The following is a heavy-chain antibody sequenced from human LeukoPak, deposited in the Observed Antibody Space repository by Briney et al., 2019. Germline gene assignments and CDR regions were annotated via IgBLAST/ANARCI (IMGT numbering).Heavy chain of an antibody. CDR1: GGSFSDYY. V-gene: IGHV4-34*01. D-gene: IGHD3-10*01. J-gene: IGHJ3*02. CDR2: INHSGST. Sequence: PSETLSLTCAVYGGSFSDYYWSWIRQPPGKGLEYIGEINHSGSTNYNPSLKSRVTISVDTSKNQFSLKLSSVTAADTSVCYCARLRRYYYGSGNFDIWGQGTMVTVSS. CDR3: ARLRRYYYGSGNFDI.